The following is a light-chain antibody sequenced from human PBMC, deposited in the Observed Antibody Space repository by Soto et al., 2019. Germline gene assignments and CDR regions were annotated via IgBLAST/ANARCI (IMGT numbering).Light chain of an antibody. CDR2: GAS. CDR3: QQYNNWPPAVT. Sequence: EIVLTQSPATLSVSPGERATLSCRASQSVSSNSAWYQQRPGQAPRLVIYGASTRATGIPARFRGSGSGTEFTLTISSLQSEDFAVYYCQQYNNWPPAVTFGPGTKVDIK. V-gene: IGKV3-15*01. CDR1: QSVSSN. J-gene: IGKJ3*01.